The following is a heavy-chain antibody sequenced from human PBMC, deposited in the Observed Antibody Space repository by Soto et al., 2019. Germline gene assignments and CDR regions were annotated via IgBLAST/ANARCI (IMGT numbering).Heavy chain of an antibody. V-gene: IGHV3-7*01. D-gene: IGHD6-19*01. J-gene: IGHJ4*02. Sequence: SLRLYCAASRFTFINYCMSWVRQAPGKGLEWVASIRQDGSEKYYLYSVKGRFTISRDNAENSLDLQMNSLRVEDTAVYYCAREGSGFYADYWGQGTLVTVSS. CDR2: IRQDGSEK. CDR1: RFTFINYC. CDR3: AREGSGFYADY.